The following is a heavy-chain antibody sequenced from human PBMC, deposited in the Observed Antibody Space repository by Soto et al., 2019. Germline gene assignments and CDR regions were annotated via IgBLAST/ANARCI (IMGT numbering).Heavy chain of an antibody. D-gene: IGHD4-17*01. Sequence: SETLSLTCTVSGGSISSYYWSWIRQPPGKGLEWIGYIYYSGSTNYNPSLKSRVTISVDTSKNQFSLKLSSVTAADTAVYYCARHPPLYGDYRYYYYYGMDVWGQGTTVTVSS. CDR1: GGSISSYY. V-gene: IGHV4-59*08. CDR3: ARHPPLYGDYRYYYYYGMDV. CDR2: IYYSGST. J-gene: IGHJ6*02.